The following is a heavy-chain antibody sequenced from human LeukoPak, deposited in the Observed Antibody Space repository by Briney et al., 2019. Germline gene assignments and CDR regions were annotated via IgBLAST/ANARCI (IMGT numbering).Heavy chain of an antibody. Sequence: SQTLSLICTVSGGPFTSGNYYWRWIRQPAGKGLEWIGRICTTGSTTYSPSLKSRVTIALDTSKNQFSLKLSSVTAADTAVYYCARDGGSYHGLDSWGQGTLVTVSS. CDR2: ICTTGST. V-gene: IGHV4-61*02. J-gene: IGHJ4*02. CDR1: GGPFTSGNYY. CDR3: ARDGGSYHGLDS. D-gene: IGHD1-26*01.